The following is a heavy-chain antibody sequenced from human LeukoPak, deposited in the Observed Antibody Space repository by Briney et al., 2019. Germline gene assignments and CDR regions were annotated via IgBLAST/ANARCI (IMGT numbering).Heavy chain of an antibody. D-gene: IGHD6-13*01. CDR1: GFTFSSYA. Sequence: GGSLRLSCAASGFTFSSYAMSWVRQAPGKGLEWVSAISGSGGSTYYADSVKGRFTISRDNSKNTLYLQMNSLRAEDTAVYYCAKVQQSGHSSSWYSKYYFDYWGQGTLVTVSS. J-gene: IGHJ4*02. V-gene: IGHV3-23*01. CDR3: AKVQQSGHSSSWYSKYYFDY. CDR2: ISGSGGST.